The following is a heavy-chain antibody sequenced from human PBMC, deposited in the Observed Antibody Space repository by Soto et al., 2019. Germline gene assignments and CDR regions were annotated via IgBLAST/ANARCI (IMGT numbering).Heavy chain of an antibody. V-gene: IGHV4-39*02. J-gene: IGHJ5*02. CDR3: ARDYGDYAGRFDP. D-gene: IGHD4-17*01. Sequence: ETLSLAYTVSHGSMSSSSYYWGWVLQPPGKGLEWIGSIYYSGSTYYNPSLKSRVTISVDTSKNQFSLKLSSVTAADTAVYYCARDYGDYAGRFDPWGQGTLVTVSS. CDR1: HGSMSSSSYY. CDR2: IYYSGST.